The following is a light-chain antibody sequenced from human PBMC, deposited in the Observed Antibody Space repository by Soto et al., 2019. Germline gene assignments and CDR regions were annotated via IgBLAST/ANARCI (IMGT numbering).Light chain of an antibody. CDR3: CSYAGSYTYWV. J-gene: IGLJ3*02. CDR1: SSDAGGYNY. Sequence: QSALTQPRSVSGSPGQSVTISCTGTSSDAGGYNYVSWYQHHPGKAPKLMIYDVSKRPSGVPDRFSGSKSGNTASLTISGLQAEDEADYYCCSYAGSYTYWVFGGGTKLTVL. CDR2: DVS. V-gene: IGLV2-11*01.